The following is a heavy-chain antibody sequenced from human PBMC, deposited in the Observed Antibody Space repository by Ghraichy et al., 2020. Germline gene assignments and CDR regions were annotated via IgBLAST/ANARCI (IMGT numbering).Heavy chain of an antibody. CDR3: ARARITMVRGVDY. CDR2: IYYSGST. CDR1: GFTFSSYW. Sequence: SLNISCAASGFTFSSYWMHWIRQHPGKGLEWIGYIYYSGSTYYNPSLKSRVTISVDTSKNQFSLKLSSVTAADTAMYYCARARITMVRGVDYWGQGTLVTVSS. D-gene: IGHD3-10*01. J-gene: IGHJ4*02. V-gene: IGHV4-31*02.